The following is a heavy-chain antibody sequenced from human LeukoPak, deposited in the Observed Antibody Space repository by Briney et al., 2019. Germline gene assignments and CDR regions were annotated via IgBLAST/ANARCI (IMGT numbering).Heavy chain of an antibody. CDR2: IRDSGGTT. Sequence: GGSLRLSCAASGFTFSSYAMSWVRQTPGKGLEWVSAIRDSGGTTYYADSVMGRFTISRDNSKNTLYLQINSLRAEDTAVYYCAKDNDGAFDYWGQGTLVTVSS. CDR1: GFTFSSYA. V-gene: IGHV3-23*01. D-gene: IGHD1-1*01. J-gene: IGHJ4*02. CDR3: AKDNDGAFDY.